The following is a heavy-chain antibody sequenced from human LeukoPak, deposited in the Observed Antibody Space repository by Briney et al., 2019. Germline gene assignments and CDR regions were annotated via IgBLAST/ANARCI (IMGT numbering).Heavy chain of an antibody. CDR1: GGSFSGYY. D-gene: IGHD2-15*01. CDR3: ARPKIKSGGNRKHNWFDP. J-gene: IGHJ5*02. CDR2: INHSGST. Sequence: PSETLSLTCAVYGGSFSGYYWSWIRQPPGKGLEWIGEINHSGSTNYNPSLKSRVTISVDTSKNQFSLKLSSVTAADTAVYYCARPKIKSGGNRKHNWFDPWGQGTLVTVSS. V-gene: IGHV4-34*01.